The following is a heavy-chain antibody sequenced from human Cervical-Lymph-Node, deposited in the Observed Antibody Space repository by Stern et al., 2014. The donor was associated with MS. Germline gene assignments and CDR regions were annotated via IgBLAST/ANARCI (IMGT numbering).Heavy chain of an antibody. D-gene: IGHD3-10*01. J-gene: IGHJ4*02. Sequence: VQLGQSGAEVQKPGSSVKVSCRGSGGTFSSSDISWGRQAPGQGLEWMGGIIPIIGTANYAQKYQGRVTITADESTSTAYMELSSLRSEDTAIYYCALGGFGHYFEYWGQGTLVTVSS. CDR1: GGTFSSSD. V-gene: IGHV1-69*01. CDR3: ALGGFGHYFEY. CDR2: IIPIIGTA.